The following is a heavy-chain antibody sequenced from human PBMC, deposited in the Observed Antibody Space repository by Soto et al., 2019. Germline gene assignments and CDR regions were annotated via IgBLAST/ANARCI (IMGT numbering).Heavy chain of an antibody. V-gene: IGHV3-23*01. J-gene: IGHJ1*01. Sequence: EVPLLESGGGLVQPGGSLRLSCAASGFTFSSYAMSWVRQAPGKGLEWVSAISGSGISTYYADSVKGRFTISRDNSKYTLYLQMNSLRAEDTAVYYCAKAKDSSSWYPVYFQHWGQGTLVTVSS. CDR1: GFTFSSYA. CDR2: ISGSGIST. D-gene: IGHD6-13*01. CDR3: AKAKDSSSWYPVYFQH.